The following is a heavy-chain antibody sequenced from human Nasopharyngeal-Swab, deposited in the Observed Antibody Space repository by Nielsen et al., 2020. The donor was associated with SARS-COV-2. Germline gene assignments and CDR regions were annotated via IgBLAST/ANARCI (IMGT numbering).Heavy chain of an antibody. CDR2: INANSGGI. Sequence: ASVKVSCKASGYTFTAYYMHWVRQAPGQGLEWMGWINANSGGIKYAQKFQGRVTMTRDTSISTAYMELSRLRSDDTAVYYCARGAGMTTFDYWGQGTLVTVSS. D-gene: IGHD4-11*01. V-gene: IGHV1-2*02. CDR1: GYTFTAYY. J-gene: IGHJ4*02. CDR3: ARGAGMTTFDY.